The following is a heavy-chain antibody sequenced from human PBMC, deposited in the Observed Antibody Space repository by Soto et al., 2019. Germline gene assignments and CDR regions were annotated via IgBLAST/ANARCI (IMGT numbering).Heavy chain of an antibody. Sequence: QVQLVESGGGVVQPGRSLRLSCAASGFTFSNYGMHWVRQAPGKGLDWVAVISYDGSIEYYSGSVKGRFTMSRDNSENTVYLQMNSLRTEDTAVNFCGRDWVWFGAHPIDNWGQGTLVTVSS. D-gene: IGHD3-10*01. CDR2: ISYDGSIE. V-gene: IGHV3-30*03. CDR1: GFTFSNYG. CDR3: GRDWVWFGAHPIDN. J-gene: IGHJ4*02.